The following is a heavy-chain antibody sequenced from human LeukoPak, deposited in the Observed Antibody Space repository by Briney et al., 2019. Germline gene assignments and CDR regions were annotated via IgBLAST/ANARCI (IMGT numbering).Heavy chain of an antibody. CDR3: ARDSVGANDY. V-gene: IGHV1-69*04. Sequence: EWMGRIIPILGIANYAQKFQGRVTITADKSTSTAYMELSSLRSEDTAVYYCARDSVGANDYWGQGTLVTVSS. D-gene: IGHD1-26*01. CDR2: IIPILGIA. J-gene: IGHJ4*02.